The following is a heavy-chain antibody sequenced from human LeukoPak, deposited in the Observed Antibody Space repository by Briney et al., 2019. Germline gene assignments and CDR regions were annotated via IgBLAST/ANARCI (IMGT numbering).Heavy chain of an antibody. CDR1: GGSISSSSSY. CDR3: ARHGVDTAMVTGSGVDY. CDR2: IYYSGGT. Sequence: SETLSLTCTVSGGSISSSSSYWGWIRQPPGKGLEWIGSIYYSGGTYYNPSLKSRVTISVDTSKNQFSLKLSSVTAADTAVYYCARHGVDTAMVTGSGVDYWGQGTLVTVSS. V-gene: IGHV4-39*01. D-gene: IGHD5-18*01. J-gene: IGHJ4*02.